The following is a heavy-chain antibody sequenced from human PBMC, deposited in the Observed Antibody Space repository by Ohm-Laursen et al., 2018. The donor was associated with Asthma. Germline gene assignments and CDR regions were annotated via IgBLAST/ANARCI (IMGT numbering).Heavy chain of an antibody. Sequence: SLRLSCTESGFTFSSYGMHWVRQAPGKGLEWVAVIWYDGSNKYYADSVKGRFTISRDNSKNTLYLQMNSLRAEDTAVYYCARGDSYYYGMDVWGQGTTVTVSS. CDR3: ARGDSYYYGMDV. V-gene: IGHV3-33*01. CDR1: GFTFSSYG. CDR2: IWYDGSNK. J-gene: IGHJ6*02.